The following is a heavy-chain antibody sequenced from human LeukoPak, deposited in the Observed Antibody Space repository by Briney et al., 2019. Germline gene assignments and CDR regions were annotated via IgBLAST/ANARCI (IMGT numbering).Heavy chain of an antibody. CDR3: ARTISTVTTPRGGKYYFDY. Sequence: PSETLSLTCAVYGGSFSGYYWSWIRQPPGKGLEWIGEINHSGSTNYNPSPKSRVTISVDTSKNQFSLKLSSVTAADTAVYYCARTISTVTTPRGGKYYFDYWDQGTLVTVSS. D-gene: IGHD4-17*01. J-gene: IGHJ4*02. V-gene: IGHV4-34*01. CDR1: GGSFSGYY. CDR2: INHSGST.